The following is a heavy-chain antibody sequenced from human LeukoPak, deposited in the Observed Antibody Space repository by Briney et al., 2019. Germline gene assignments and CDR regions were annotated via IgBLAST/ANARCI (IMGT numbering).Heavy chain of an antibody. V-gene: IGHV4-4*07. D-gene: IGHD3/OR15-3a*01. CDR2: IYTSGST. CDR3: ARGRLDYYYYYGMDV. J-gene: IGHJ6*02. CDR1: GGSISSYY. Sequence: RSSETLSLTCTVSGGSISSYYWSWIRQPAGEGLEWIGRIYTSGSTNYNPSLKSRVTMSVDTSKNQFSLKLSSVTAADTAVYYCARGRLDYYYYYGMDVWGQGTTVTVSS.